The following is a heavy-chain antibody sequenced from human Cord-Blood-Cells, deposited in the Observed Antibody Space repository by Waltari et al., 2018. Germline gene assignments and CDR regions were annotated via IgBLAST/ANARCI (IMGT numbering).Heavy chain of an antibody. D-gene: IGHD3-22*01. CDR3: VREMNPITMIVGGMDV. J-gene: IGHJ6*02. V-gene: IGHV3-30*04. CDR2: ISYDGSNK. Sequence: VQLVESGGGVVQPGRSLRLSCAASGFTFSSYAMHWVRQAPGKGLEWVAVISYDGSNKYYADSVKGRFTISRDNSKNTLYLQMNSLRAEDTAVYYCVREMNPITMIVGGMDVWGQGTTVTVSS. CDR1: GFTFSSYA.